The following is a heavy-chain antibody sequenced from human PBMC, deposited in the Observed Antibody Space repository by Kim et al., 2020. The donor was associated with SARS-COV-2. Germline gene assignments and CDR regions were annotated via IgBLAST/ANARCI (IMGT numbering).Heavy chain of an antibody. CDR1: GASISNYY. J-gene: IGHJ4*02. CDR2: IYFSGST. D-gene: IGHD1-26*01. Sequence: SETLSLTCTVSGASISNYYWTWIRQPPGKVLEWIGYIYFSGSTHYNPSLKGRVTISVDRSKNQFSLRLNSLTAADTAVYFCATRPGIGGSYYTVWGQGTLVTVSS. CDR3: ATRPGIGGSYYTV. V-gene: IGHV4-59*13.